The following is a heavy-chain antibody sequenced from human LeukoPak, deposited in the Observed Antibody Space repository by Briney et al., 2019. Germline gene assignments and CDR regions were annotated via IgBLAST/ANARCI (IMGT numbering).Heavy chain of an antibody. Sequence: ASVKVSCKASGGTFSSYAISWVRQAPGQGLEWMGRIIPILGIANYAQKFQGRVTITADESMSTAYMELSSLRSEDTAVYYCARVERTNDYWGQGTLVTVSS. D-gene: IGHD3-3*01. CDR1: GGTFSSYA. V-gene: IGHV1-69*04. CDR3: ARVERTNDY. J-gene: IGHJ4*02. CDR2: IIPILGIA.